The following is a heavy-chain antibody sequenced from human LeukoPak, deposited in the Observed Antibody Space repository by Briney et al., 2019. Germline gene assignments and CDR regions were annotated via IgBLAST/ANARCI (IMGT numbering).Heavy chain of an antibody. J-gene: IGHJ4*02. CDR2: MKYDGSEK. CDR3: ARDIEAAGLFLDY. Sequence: GGSRRFSCAAPGFTFSSYWMTWVRRAPGKGLGWVANMKYDGSEKYYVDSVKGRFTISRDNAKNSLYLQLNSLRAEDTAVYYCARDIEAAGLFLDYWGQGTLVTVSS. V-gene: IGHV3-7*01. D-gene: IGHD6-13*01. CDR1: GFTFSSYW.